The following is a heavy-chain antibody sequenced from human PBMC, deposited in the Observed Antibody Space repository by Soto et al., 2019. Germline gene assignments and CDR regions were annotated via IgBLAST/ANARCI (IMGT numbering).Heavy chain of an antibody. CDR1: GFTVSSNY. CDR2: IYSGGST. J-gene: IGHJ4*02. D-gene: IGHD6-13*01. V-gene: IGHV3-53*01. CDR3: ARVGVVTAAGTSDY. Sequence: PGGSLRLSCAASGFTVSSNYMSWVRQAPGKGLEWVSVIYSGGSTYYADSVKGRFTISRDNSKNTLYLQMNSLRAEGTAVYYCARVGVVTAAGTSDYWGQGTLVTVSS.